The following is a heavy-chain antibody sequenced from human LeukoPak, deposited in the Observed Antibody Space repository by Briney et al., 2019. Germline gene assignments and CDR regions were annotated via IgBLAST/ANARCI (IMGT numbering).Heavy chain of an antibody. J-gene: IGHJ6*02. CDR3: ARRQASCTNGVCYTLYGMDV. Sequence: GESLKISCKGSGYSFTSYWIGWVRQMPGKGLEWMGIIYPGDSDTRYSPPFQGQVTISADKSISTAYLQWSSLKASDTAMYYCARRQASCTNGVCYTLYGMDVWGQGTTVTVSS. CDR1: GYSFTSYW. D-gene: IGHD2-8*01. CDR2: IYPGDSDT. V-gene: IGHV5-51*01.